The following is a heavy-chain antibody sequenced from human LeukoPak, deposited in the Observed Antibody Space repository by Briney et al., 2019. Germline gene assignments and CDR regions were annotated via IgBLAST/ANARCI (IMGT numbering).Heavy chain of an antibody. Sequence: PSETLSLTCAVYGGSFSGYYWSWIRQPPGKGQEWIGEINHSGSTNYNPSLKSRVTISVDTSKNQFSLKLSSVTAADTAVYYCARAWGAIDYWGQGTLVTVSS. D-gene: IGHD3-16*01. CDR1: GGSFSGYY. CDR3: ARAWGAIDY. CDR2: INHSGST. J-gene: IGHJ4*02. V-gene: IGHV4-34*01.